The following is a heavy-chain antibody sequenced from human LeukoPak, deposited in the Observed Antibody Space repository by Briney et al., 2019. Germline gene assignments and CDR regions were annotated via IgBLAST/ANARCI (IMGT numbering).Heavy chain of an antibody. CDR1: GFTFSSYA. Sequence: GGSLRLSCAASGFTFSSYAMSWVRQAPGKGLEWVSAISGSGGSTYYADSVKGRFTISRDNSKNTLYLQMDSLRAGDTAVYYCAKDQDYYDSSGYYDYWGQGTLVTVSS. V-gene: IGHV3-23*01. CDR2: ISGSGGST. J-gene: IGHJ4*02. D-gene: IGHD3-22*01. CDR3: AKDQDYYDSSGYYDY.